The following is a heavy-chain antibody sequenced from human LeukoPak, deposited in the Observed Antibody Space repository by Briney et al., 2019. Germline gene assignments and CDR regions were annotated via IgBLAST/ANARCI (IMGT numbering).Heavy chain of an antibody. D-gene: IGHD6-19*01. CDR3: AKGLHSSGWGFFDY. J-gene: IGHJ4*02. Sequence: GRSLRLSCAASGFTFSSYAMSWVRQAPGKGLEWVAVISYDGSNKYYADSVKGRFTISRDNSKNTLYLQMNSLRAEDTAVYYCAKGLHSSGWGFFDYWGQGTLVTVSS. CDR1: GFTFSSYA. CDR2: ISYDGSNK. V-gene: IGHV3-30*18.